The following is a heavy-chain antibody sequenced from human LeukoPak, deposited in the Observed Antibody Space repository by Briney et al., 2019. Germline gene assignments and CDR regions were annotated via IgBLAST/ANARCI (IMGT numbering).Heavy chain of an antibody. V-gene: IGHV3-23*01. CDR2: ISGSGGST. Sequence: PGGSLRLSCAASGFTFSSYAMSWVRQAPGKGLEWVSAISGSGGSTYYADSVKGRFTISRDNSKNTLYLQMNSLRAEDTAVYYCARGSSVAGQQLPRDYWGQGTLVTVSS. J-gene: IGHJ4*02. CDR3: ARGSSVAGQQLPRDY. CDR1: GFTFSSYA. D-gene: IGHD6-13*01.